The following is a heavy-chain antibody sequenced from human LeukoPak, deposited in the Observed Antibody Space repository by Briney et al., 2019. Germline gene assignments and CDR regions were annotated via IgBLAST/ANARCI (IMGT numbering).Heavy chain of an antibody. Sequence: SETLSLTCAVYGGSFSGYYWSWIRQPPGKGLEWIGEINHSGSTNYNPSLKSRVTISVDTSKNQFSLKLSPVTAADTAVYYCAINYYGSGSYYTLDYWGQGTLVTVSS. D-gene: IGHD3-10*01. CDR1: GGSFSGYY. J-gene: IGHJ4*02. CDR2: INHSGST. CDR3: AINYYGSGSYYTLDY. V-gene: IGHV4-34*01.